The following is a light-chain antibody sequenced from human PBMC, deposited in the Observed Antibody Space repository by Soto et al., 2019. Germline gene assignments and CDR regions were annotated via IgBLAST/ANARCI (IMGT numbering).Light chain of an antibody. V-gene: IGLV1-40*01. CDR2: GNS. J-gene: IGLJ2*01. CDR1: SSNIGAGYD. CDR3: QSYDSGLSGSV. Sequence: QSALTQPPSVSGAPGQRVTISCTGSSSNIGAGYDVHWYQQLPGTAPKLLIYGNSNRPSGVPDRFSGSKSGTSASLAITGLQAEDEADYYCQSYDSGLSGSVFGGGTKVTVL.